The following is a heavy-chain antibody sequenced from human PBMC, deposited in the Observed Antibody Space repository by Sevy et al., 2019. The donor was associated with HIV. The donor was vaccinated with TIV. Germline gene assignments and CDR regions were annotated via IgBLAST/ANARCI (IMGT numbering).Heavy chain of an antibody. CDR1: GGSISPSY. D-gene: IGHD3-10*01. CDR3: ARVTMGAFDI. V-gene: IGHV4-59*01. CDR2: LFYTGST. Sequence: SETLSLTCSVSGGSISPSYWSWIRQPPGMGLEWIGYLFYTGSTNYNPTLKSRVTISVDTSKNEFSLGLSSVTAADTAVYYCARVTMGAFDIWGQGTMVTVSS. J-gene: IGHJ3*02.